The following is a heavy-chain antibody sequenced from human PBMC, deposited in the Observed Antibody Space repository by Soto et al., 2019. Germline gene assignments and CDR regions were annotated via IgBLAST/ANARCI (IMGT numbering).Heavy chain of an antibody. D-gene: IGHD2-2*01. CDR3: ASSPRGYCSSTSCRELGNYYGMDV. Sequence: GESLKISCKGSGYSFTSYWIGWVRQMPGKGLEWMGIIHPSDSYTNYSPSFQGHVTISADKSISTAYLQWSSLKASDTAMYYCASSPRGYCSSTSCRELGNYYGMDVWGQGTTVTVSS. J-gene: IGHJ6*02. V-gene: IGHV5-10-1*01. CDR2: IHPSDSYT. CDR1: GYSFTSYW.